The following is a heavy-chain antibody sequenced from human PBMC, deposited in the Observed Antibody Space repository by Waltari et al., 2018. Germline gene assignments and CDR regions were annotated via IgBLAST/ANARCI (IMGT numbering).Heavy chain of an antibody. V-gene: IGHV3-33*01. CDR2: FRSDGYNE. D-gene: IGHD6-6*01. CDR1: GFTFSDYG. CDR3: ARDPTEHSRLAGLDV. Sequence: QVQLVESGGGVVQPGMSLRLSCVGSGFTFSDYGMHWVRQAPDKGLEGVATFRSDGYNEYYADSVKGRFTVSRDNSKNTVFLQMNSLRAEDTAVYYCARDPTEHSRLAGLDVWGQGTTVTVSS. J-gene: IGHJ6*02.